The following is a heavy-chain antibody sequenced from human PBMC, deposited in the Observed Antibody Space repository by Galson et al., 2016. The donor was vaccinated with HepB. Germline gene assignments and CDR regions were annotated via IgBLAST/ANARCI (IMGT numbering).Heavy chain of an antibody. D-gene: IGHD6-19*01. CDR1: GYIFISYY. V-gene: IGHV1-46*01. CDR3: ARRSSWYRGMDV. CDR2: INPSAGST. Sequence: SVKVSCKASGYIFISYYMHWVRQAPGQGLEWMGIINPSAGSTSYAQKFQGRVTMTRDTSTSTVYMELSSLKSEDTAVYYCARRSSWYRGMDVWGQGTTVTISS. J-gene: IGHJ6*02.